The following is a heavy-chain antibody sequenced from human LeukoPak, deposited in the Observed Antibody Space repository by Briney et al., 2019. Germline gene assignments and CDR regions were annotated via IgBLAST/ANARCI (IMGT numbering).Heavy chain of an antibody. CDR2: INPNSGGT. Sequence: GASVKVSCKASGYTFTGYYMHWVRQAPGQGLEWMGWINPNSGGTNYAQKFQGRVTMTRDTSISTAYMELRRLRSDDTAVYYCARERSTVTTGLFGYWGQGTLVTVSP. J-gene: IGHJ4*02. CDR3: ARERSTVTTGLFGY. CDR1: GYTFTGYY. V-gene: IGHV1-2*02. D-gene: IGHD4-17*01.